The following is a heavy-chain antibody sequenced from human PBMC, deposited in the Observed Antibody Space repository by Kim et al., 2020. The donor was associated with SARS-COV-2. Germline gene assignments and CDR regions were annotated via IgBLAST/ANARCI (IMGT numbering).Heavy chain of an antibody. CDR3: AGDRSTHYFDY. V-gene: IGHV3-30*01. CDR2: K. J-gene: IGHJ4*02. Sequence: KYYADSVKGRFTISRDNSKNTLYLQMNSMRAEDTAVYYCAGDRSTHYFDYWGQGALGTVSS. D-gene: IGHD2-2*01.